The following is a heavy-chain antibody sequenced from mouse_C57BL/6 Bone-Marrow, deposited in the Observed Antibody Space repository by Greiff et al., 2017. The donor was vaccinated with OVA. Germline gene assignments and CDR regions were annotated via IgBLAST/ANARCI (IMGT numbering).Heavy chain of an antibody. CDR1: GYTFTDYY. D-gene: IGHD1-1*01. Sequence: EVQLQQSGPELVKPGASVKISCKASGYTFTDYYMNWVKQSHGKSLEWIGDINPNNGGTSYNQKLKGKATLTVDKSSSTAYMELRSLTSADSAVYYCARGDYYGSSFFFDYWGQGTTLTVSS. V-gene: IGHV1-26*01. J-gene: IGHJ2*01. CDR2: INPNNGGT. CDR3: ARGDYYGSSFFFDY.